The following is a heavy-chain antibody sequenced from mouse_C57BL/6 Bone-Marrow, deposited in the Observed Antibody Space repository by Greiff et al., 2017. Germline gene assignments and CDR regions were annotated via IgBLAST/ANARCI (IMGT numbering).Heavy chain of an antibody. CDR3: ARETY. CDR1: GFTFSDYE. V-gene: IGHV5-17*01. Sequence: EVMLVESGGGLVKPGGSLKLSCAASGFTFSDYEMHWVRQAPEKGLEWVAYISSGSSTIYYADTVKGRFTISRDNAKNTLFLQMTSLRSEDTAMYYCARETYWGQGTLVTVSA. CDR2: ISSGSSTI. J-gene: IGHJ3*01.